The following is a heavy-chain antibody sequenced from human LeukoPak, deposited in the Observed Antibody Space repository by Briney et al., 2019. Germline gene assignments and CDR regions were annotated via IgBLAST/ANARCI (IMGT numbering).Heavy chain of an antibody. V-gene: IGHV3-23*01. CDR3: AKRHDSSGYSYYYSMDV. D-gene: IGHD3-22*01. CDR2: ISGGGDVP. J-gene: IGHJ6*02. Sequence: GGSLRLSCAASGFTFSSYAMTWVRQAPGKGLEWVSSISGGGDVPYYAGSVKGRFTISRDNSKSTLYLQMNSLRAEDTAIYYCAKRHDSSGYSYYYSMDVWGQGTTVTVSS. CDR1: GFTFSSYA.